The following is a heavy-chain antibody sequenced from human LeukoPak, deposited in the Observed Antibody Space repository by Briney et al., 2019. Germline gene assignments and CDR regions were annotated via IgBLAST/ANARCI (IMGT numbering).Heavy chain of an antibody. V-gene: IGHV3-11*04. CDR2: ISSSGSTI. Sequence: GRSLRLSCAASGCTFSDYYMCWIRQAPGKGLEWVSYISSSGSTIYYADSVKGRFTISRDNAKNSLYLQMNSLTAEDTAVYYCATSGWYGYYYFDYWGQGTLVTVSS. J-gene: IGHJ4*02. CDR3: ATSGWYGYYYFDY. D-gene: IGHD6-19*01. CDR1: GCTFSDYY.